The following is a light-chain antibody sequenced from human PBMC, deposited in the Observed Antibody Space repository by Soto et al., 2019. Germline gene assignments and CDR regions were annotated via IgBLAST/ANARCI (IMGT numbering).Light chain of an antibody. V-gene: IGKV4-1*01. CDR1: RSVLYSFIIKSY. J-gene: IGKJ4*01. CDR3: QQYYSTPLT. CDR2: CAS. Sequence: VLTPSSPSTPASSRGGATIICKSSRSVLYSFIIKSYLAWYQQKPGHPPKLLIYCASTLETGVPSRFSASGSGTDFTLTISRLKAEDFAIYYCQQYYSTPLTFGRGTKVDI.